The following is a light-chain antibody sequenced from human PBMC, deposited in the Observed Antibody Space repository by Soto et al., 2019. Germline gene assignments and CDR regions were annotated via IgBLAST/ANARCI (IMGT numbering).Light chain of an antibody. Sequence: DIQMTQSPSTLSASVGDRVIITCRASQSISSWLAWYQQKPGKAPNLLIYRASTLKSGIPSRFSGSGSGKECTLTISSLQPDDFATYYCKQYDRAAWTVRPGTKVEIK. J-gene: IGKJ1*01. CDR2: RAS. CDR3: KQYDRAAWT. CDR1: QSISSW. V-gene: IGKV1-5*03.